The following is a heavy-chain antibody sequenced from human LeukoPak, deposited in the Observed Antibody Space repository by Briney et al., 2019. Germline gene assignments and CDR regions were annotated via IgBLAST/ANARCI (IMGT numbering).Heavy chain of an antibody. J-gene: IGHJ4*02. CDR2: ISGSGGST. V-gene: IGHV3-23*01. D-gene: IGHD6-13*01. CDR1: GFTFSNYA. Sequence: PGGSLRLSCAASGFTFSNYAISWVRQAPGKGLEWVSGISGSGGSTYYADSVKGRFTISRDNSKNTPYLQMNSLRVEDTSVYYCAKGNAATAAFDYWGQGTLVTVSS. CDR3: AKGNAATAAFDY.